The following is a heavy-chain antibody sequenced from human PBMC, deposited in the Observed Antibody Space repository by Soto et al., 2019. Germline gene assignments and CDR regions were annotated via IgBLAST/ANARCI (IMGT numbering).Heavy chain of an antibody. V-gene: IGHV1-2*04. CDR1: GDKFSSYT. J-gene: IGHJ4*02. Sequence: ASVKVSCKASGDKFSSYTISWVRQAPGQGLEWMGRIDPFGGGTNYAQIFQGWVTITRDTSISTAYMELSRLRSDDTAVYYCARANYDFWASYFDYWGQGTLVTVSS. D-gene: IGHD3-3*01. CDR2: IDPFGGGT. CDR3: ARANYDFWASYFDY.